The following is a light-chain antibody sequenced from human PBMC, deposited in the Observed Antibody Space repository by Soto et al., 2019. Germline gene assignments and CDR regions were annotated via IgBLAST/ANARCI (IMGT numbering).Light chain of an antibody. CDR1: QSIDTW. V-gene: IGKV1-5*03. J-gene: IGKJ1*01. CDR3: QQYNNWPPWT. CDR2: KAS. Sequence: DIQMTQSPSTLSASVGDRVTITCRASQSIDTWLAWHQQEPGQVPKLLISKASSLESGVPPRFSGSGSGTEFTLTISSLQSEDFAVYYCQQYNNWPPWTFGQGTKVDIK.